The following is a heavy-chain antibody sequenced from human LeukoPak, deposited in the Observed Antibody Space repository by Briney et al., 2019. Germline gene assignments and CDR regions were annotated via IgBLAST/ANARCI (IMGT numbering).Heavy chain of an antibody. D-gene: IGHD6-19*01. CDR1: GFTFSSYA. CDR3: AKAFGSSGWYPPGN. J-gene: IGHJ4*02. V-gene: IGHV3-23*01. CDR2: ISGSGGST. Sequence: GGSLRLSCAASGFTFSSYAMSWVRQAPGKGLDWVSAISGSGGSTYYADSVKGRFTISRDNSKNTLYLQMNSLRAEDTAVYYCAKAFGSSGWYPPGNWGQGTLVTVSS.